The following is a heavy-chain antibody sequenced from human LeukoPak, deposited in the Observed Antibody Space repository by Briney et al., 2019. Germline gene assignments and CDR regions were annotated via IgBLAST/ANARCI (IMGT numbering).Heavy chain of an antibody. CDR3: ARGGGLDV. V-gene: IGHV3-7*03. J-gene: IGHJ6*02. CDR2: INHNGNVN. Sequence: RAGGSLRLSCAASGFTFSSYWMNWARQAPGKGLEWVASINHNGNVNYYVDSVKGRFTISRDSAKNSLYLQMSNLRAEDTAVYFCARGGGLDVWGQGATVTVSS. CDR1: GFTFSSYW. D-gene: IGHD3-16*01.